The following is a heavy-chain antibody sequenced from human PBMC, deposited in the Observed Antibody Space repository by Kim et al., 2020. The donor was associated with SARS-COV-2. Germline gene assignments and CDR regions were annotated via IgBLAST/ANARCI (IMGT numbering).Heavy chain of an antibody. J-gene: IGHJ4*02. V-gene: IGHV1-3*01. CDR3: ARFGQGVIGSFDY. CDR2: INAGNGNT. CDR1: GYTFTSYA. Sequence: ASVKVSCKASGYTFTSYAMHWVRQAPGQRLEWMGWINAGNGNTKYSQKFQGRVTITRDTSASTAYMELSSLRSEDTAVYYCARFGQGVIGSFDYWGQGTLVTVSS. D-gene: IGHD3-10*01.